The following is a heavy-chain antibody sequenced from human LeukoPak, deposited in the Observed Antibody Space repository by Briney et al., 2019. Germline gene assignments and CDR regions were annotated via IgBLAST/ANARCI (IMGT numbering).Heavy chain of an antibody. CDR2: ISYDGSNK. J-gene: IGHJ4*02. V-gene: IGHV3-30-3*01. Sequence: GGSLRLSCAASGFTFSSYAMHWVRQAPGEGLEWVAVISYDGSNKYYADSVKGRFTISRDNSKNTLYLQMNSLRAEDTAVYYCARVGMKYGDGVGDYFDYWGQGTLVTVSS. CDR1: GFTFSSYA. D-gene: IGHD4-17*01. CDR3: ARVGMKYGDGVGDYFDY.